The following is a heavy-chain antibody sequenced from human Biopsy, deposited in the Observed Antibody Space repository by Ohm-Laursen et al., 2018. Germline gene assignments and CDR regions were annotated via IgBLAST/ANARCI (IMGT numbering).Heavy chain of an antibody. Sequence: SQTLSLTCTVSGGSISNNNYYWGWIRQRPGKGLEWIGYIFNSANTYYNPSLKNLITISGDTSKNQFSLKLNSVTAADMAVYYCARGDYFDSNGYFWFDPWGQGTLVTVS. CDR1: GGSISNNNYY. J-gene: IGHJ5*02. D-gene: IGHD3-22*01. CDR3: ARGDYFDSNGYFWFDP. V-gene: IGHV4-31*01. CDR2: IFNSANT.